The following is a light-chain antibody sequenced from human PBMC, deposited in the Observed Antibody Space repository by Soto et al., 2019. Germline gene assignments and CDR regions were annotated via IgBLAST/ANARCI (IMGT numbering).Light chain of an antibody. Sequence: EIVMTQSPATLCVSPGESATLSCRSSQRISRNLAWYQQKPGQARRLLIYDQSTRATAITDRFSGSGYGKDFTITISSLQPEDFATYFCQQANSFPITFGPGTRLEIK. CDR1: QRISRN. CDR2: DQS. CDR3: QQANSFPIT. J-gene: IGKJ5*01. V-gene: IGKV3-15*01.